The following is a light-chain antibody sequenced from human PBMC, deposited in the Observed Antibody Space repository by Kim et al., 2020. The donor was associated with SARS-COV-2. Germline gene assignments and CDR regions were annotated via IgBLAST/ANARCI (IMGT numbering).Light chain of an antibody. CDR3: QQFGSSYT. J-gene: IGKJ2*01. V-gene: IGKV3-20*01. CDR2: GTS. Sequence: CFSPGERATLSCRASQTVTTNSLAWYQQKPGQAPRLLIFGTSSRATGIPDRFSGSGSGTDFTLTISRLEPEDFAVYYCQQFGSSYTFGQGTKLEI. CDR1: QTVTTNS.